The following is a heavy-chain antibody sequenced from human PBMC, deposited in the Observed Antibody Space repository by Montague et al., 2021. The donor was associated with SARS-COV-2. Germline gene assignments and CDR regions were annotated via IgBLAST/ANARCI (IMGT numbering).Heavy chain of an antibody. CDR2: IFYSGTT. CDR1: GASISSSENS. J-gene: IGHJ4*02. D-gene: IGHD3-16*02. Sequence: SETLSLTCTVSGASISSSENSWGWIRQLPGKGLEWFGSIFYSGTTYFNPSLRSRIAISVDTSQNQFSLKVTSVTAADPAGYYCARHVTFGGVVVALDYWGQGHLVSVSS. V-gene: IGHV4-39*01. CDR3: ARHVTFGGVVVALDY.